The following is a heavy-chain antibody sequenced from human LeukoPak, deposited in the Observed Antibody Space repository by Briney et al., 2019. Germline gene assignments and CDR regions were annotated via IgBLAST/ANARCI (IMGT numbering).Heavy chain of an antibody. J-gene: IGHJ4*02. Sequence: PGGSLRLSCAASRFTFSSYGMHWVRQAPGKGLEWVALISYDGSNKDYADSVKGRFTISRDNSKNTLYLQMNSLRAEDTAVYYCARDQGPLYYDSSGYYLSAFDYWGQGTLVTVSS. D-gene: IGHD3-22*01. V-gene: IGHV3-30-3*01. CDR1: RFTFSSYG. CDR2: ISYDGSNK. CDR3: ARDQGPLYYDSSGYYLSAFDY.